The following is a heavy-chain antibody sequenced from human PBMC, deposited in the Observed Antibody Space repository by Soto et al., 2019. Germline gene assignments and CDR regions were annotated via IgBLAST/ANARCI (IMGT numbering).Heavy chain of an antibody. D-gene: IGHD6-13*01. CDR1: GGSFSGYY. CDR3: ARICIAAAGTIVCSSGWFDP. J-gene: IGHJ5*02. CDR2: INHSGST. Sequence: SETLSLTCAVYGGSFSGYYWSWIRQPPGKGLEWIGEINHSGSTNYNPSLKSRVTISVDTPKNQFSLKLSSVTAADTAVYYCARICIAAAGTIVCSSGWFDPWGQGTLVTVS. V-gene: IGHV4-34*01.